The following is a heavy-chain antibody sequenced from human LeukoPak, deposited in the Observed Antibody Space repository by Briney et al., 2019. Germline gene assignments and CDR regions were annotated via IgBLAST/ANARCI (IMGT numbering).Heavy chain of an antibody. Sequence: GGTLRLSCAASGFTFSSYSMNWVRQAPAKGLEWVSSISSSSSNIYYADSVKGRFTISRDNAKNSLYLQMNSLRVEDTAVYYCARCTTGRTFGSLREIKRSREIDYWGQGTLVTVSS. J-gene: IGHJ4*02. CDR3: ARCTTGRTFGSLREIKRSREIDY. CDR2: ISSSSSNI. V-gene: IGHV3-21*01. D-gene: IGHD1-1*01. CDR1: GFTFSSYS.